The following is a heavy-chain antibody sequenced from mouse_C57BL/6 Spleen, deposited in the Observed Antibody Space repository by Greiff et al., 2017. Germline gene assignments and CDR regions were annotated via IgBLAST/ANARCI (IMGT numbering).Heavy chain of an antibody. V-gene: IGHV14-4*01. CDR2: IDPENGDT. D-gene: IGHD2-4*01. Sequence: VHVKQSGAELVRPGASVKLSCTASGFNIKDDYMHWVKQRPEQGLEWIGWIDPENGDTEYASKFQGKATITADTSSNTAYLQLSSLTSEDTAVYYCTTGGLRRRWYFDVWGTGTTVTVSS. CDR3: TTGGLRRRWYFDV. CDR1: GFNIKDDY. J-gene: IGHJ1*03.